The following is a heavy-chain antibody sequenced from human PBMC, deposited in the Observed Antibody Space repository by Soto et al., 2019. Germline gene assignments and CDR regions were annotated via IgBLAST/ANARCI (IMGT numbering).Heavy chain of an antibody. D-gene: IGHD4-17*01. CDR2: IYPGDSDA. J-gene: IGHJ5*02. V-gene: IGHV5-51*01. CDR3: ARHGFYGDYASNYFDP. Sequence: LKISCKASGYNFATYWIAWVRQMPGKGLEYRGIIYPGDSDARYSPSFQGQVTFSADKSISTAYLQWSSLTASDTAIYYCARHGFYGDYASNYFDPWGQGSMVTVSS. CDR1: GYNFATYW.